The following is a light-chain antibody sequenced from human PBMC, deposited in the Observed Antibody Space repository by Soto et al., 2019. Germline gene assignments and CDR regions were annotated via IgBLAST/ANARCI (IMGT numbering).Light chain of an antibody. V-gene: IGLV1-44*01. CDR3: STWDDTLDAYV. Sequence: QSVLPQQPSASAPPGQRVTISCSGGSSNIGDNPVNWYQHLPGAAPTLLIYNNNQRPSGVPDRFSGSKSGASASLAISGLRSEDEADYYCSTWDDTLDAYVFGTGTKVTVL. CDR1: SSNIGDNP. CDR2: NNN. J-gene: IGLJ1*01.